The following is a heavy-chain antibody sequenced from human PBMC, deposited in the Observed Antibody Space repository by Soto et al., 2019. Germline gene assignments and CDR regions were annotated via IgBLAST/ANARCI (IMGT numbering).Heavy chain of an antibody. D-gene: IGHD3-9*01. V-gene: IGHV1-69*13. CDR1: GGTFSSYA. CDR2: IVPIVDTS. CDR3: ARSVILTGGSYKGLIRLHYFDT. Sequence: GASVKVSCKTSGGTFSSYAISWVRQAPGQGLEWMGGIVPIVDTSTYAQKFQGRVTITADESTSTAYMELSSLRSDDTAVYYCARSVILTGGSYKGLIRLHYFDTWGPGTLVTVSS. J-gene: IGHJ4*02.